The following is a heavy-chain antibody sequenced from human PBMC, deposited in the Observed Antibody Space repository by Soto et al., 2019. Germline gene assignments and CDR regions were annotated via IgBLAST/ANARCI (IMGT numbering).Heavy chain of an antibody. J-gene: IGHJ4*02. CDR2: ICFDGSNK. D-gene: IGHD5-18*01. CDR1: GFTFSGYT. V-gene: IGHV3-33*01. CDR3: ARDLGYHYGHPVDY. Sequence: GGTLRLSCGASGFTFSGYTIHWVRQAPGKGLEWLALICFDGSNKYYADSVKGRFTISRDNSKNTLYLQMNALRAEDTAVYYCARDLGYHYGHPVDYWGQATLVTVSS.